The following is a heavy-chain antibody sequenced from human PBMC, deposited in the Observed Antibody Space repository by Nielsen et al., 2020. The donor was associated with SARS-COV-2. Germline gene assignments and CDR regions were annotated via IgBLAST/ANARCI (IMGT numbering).Heavy chain of an antibody. J-gene: IGHJ4*02. CDR2: ISWNSGSI. Sequence: SLKISCAASGFTFDDYAMHWVRQAPGKGLEWVSGISWNSGSIGYADSVKGRFTISRDNAKNSLYLQMNSLRAEDTALYCCAKDMTAAGTGYWGQGTLATVSS. CDR3: AKDMTAAGTGY. CDR1: GFTFDDYA. V-gene: IGHV3-9*01. D-gene: IGHD6-13*01.